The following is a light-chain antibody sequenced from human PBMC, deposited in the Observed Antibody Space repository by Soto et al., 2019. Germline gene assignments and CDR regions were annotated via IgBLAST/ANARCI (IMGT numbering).Light chain of an antibody. Sequence: IVVSQSPGTLSLSTGERGTLSCRASQSVSSGYLAWYQQKPGQAPRLLIYDASSRATGIPDRFSGSGSGTDFTLTISRLEPEDFAVYYCQQYGGSPRTFGQGTKVDIK. V-gene: IGKV3-20*01. J-gene: IGKJ1*01. CDR3: QQYGGSPRT. CDR2: DAS. CDR1: QSVSSGY.